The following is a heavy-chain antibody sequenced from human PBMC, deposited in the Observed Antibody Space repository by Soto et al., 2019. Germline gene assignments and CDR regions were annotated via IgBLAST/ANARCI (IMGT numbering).Heavy chain of an antibody. CDR2: IYYSGST. V-gene: IGHV4-30-4*01. J-gene: IGHJ4*02. CDR1: GGSISSGDYY. CDR3: ASRLGSYLEYYFDY. Sequence: PSETLSLTCTVSGGSISSGDYYWSWIRQPPGKGLEWIGYIYYSGSTYYNPSLKSRVTISVDTSKNQFSLKLSSVTAADTAVYYCASRLGSYLEYYFDYWGQGTLVTVSS. D-gene: IGHD1-26*01.